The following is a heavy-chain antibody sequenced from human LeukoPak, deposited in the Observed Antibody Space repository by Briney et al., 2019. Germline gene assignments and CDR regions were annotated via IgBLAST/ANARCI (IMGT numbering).Heavy chain of an antibody. CDR1: GGSISRYY. V-gene: IGHV4-59*08. Sequence: PSETLSLTCSVSGGSISRYYWSWIRQPPGKGLEWIGYIFYSGSTSYNPSLKSRVTISVDTSKNQFSLKLSSVTAADTAVYYCARLGDYGDVDYWGQGILVTVSS. D-gene: IGHD4-17*01. J-gene: IGHJ4*02. CDR3: ARLGDYGDVDY. CDR2: IFYSGST.